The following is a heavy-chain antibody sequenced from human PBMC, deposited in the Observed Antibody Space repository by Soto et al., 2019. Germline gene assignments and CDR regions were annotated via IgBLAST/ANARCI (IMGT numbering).Heavy chain of an antibody. CDR1: GYTFTSYG. CDR3: ARDHVIAAAPGAFDF. D-gene: IGHD6-13*01. Sequence: ASVKVSCKASGYTFTSYGISWVRQAPGQGLEWMGWISGYNGNTKYAQKFQGRVTMTTDTSTNTASMELRSLRSDDTAVYHCARDHVIAAAPGAFDFWGQGTMVTVSS. CDR2: ISGYNGNT. V-gene: IGHV1-18*04. J-gene: IGHJ3*01.